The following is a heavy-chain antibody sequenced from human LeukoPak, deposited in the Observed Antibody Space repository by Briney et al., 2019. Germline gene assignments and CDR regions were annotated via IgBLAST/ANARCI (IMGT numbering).Heavy chain of an antibody. J-gene: IGHJ4*02. CDR2: ISYDGSNK. Sequence: GRSLRLSCAASGFTFSSYGMHWVRQAPGKGLEWVAVISYDGSNKYYADSVKGRFTISRDNSKNTLYLQMNSLRAEDTAVYYCAKEYSSSWYFDYWGQGTLVTVSS. CDR3: AKEYSSSWYFDY. CDR1: GFTFSSYG. V-gene: IGHV3-30*18. D-gene: IGHD6-13*01.